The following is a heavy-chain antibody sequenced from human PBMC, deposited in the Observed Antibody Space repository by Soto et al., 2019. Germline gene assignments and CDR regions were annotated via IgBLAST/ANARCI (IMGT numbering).Heavy chain of an antibody. J-gene: IGHJ4*02. CDR2: IIPIFGTA. D-gene: IGHD3-16*02. Sequence: QVQLVQSGAEVKKPGSSVKVSCKASGGTFSSYAISWVRQAPGQGLEWMGGIIPIFGTANYAQKFQGRVTINEDESTSTAYMELSSLRSEDTAVYYCASWVVEQGYYFDYWGQGTLVTVSS. V-gene: IGHV1-69*01. CDR1: GGTFSSYA. CDR3: ASWVVEQGYYFDY.